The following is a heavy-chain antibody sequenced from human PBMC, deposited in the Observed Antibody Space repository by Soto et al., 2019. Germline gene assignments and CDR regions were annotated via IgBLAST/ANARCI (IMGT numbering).Heavy chain of an antibody. D-gene: IGHD3-3*01. V-gene: IGHV3-66*01. J-gene: IGHJ2*01. CDR1: GFTVSSNY. Sequence: EVQLGESGGGLVQPGGSLRLSCAASGFTVSSNYMSWVRQAPGKGLEWVSVIYSGGSTYYADSVKGRFTISRDNSKSTLYLQMNSLRAEDTAVYYCARLRFLEWTINCYFDLWGRGTLVTVSS. CDR2: IYSGGST. CDR3: ARLRFLEWTINCYFDL.